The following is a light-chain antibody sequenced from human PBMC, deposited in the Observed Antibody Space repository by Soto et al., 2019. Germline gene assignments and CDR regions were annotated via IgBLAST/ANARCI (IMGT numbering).Light chain of an antibody. J-gene: IGKJ2*01. CDR1: QSVSSSY. CDR3: QQYGSSPGYT. Sequence: EIVLTQSPGTLSLSPGERATLSCRASQSVSSSYLAWYQQRPGQAPRLLIYGASGRATGIPDTFSGSGSGTDFTLTISRLEPEDFAVYYCQQYGSSPGYTFGQGTKLEIK. V-gene: IGKV3-20*01. CDR2: GAS.